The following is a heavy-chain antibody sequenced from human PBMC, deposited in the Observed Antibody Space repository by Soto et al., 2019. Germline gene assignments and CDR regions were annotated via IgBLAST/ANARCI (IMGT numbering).Heavy chain of an antibody. D-gene: IGHD2-8*02. Sequence: QVQLVESGGGVVQSGRSLRLSCAASGFTFSSSGMHWVRQAPGKGLEWVAVISRDGNVQYYAESVKGRFTISRDNSKNTLYLQMDSLGPEDTAAYYCTGEVASGNWGQGTLVTVSS. J-gene: IGHJ4*02. CDR3: TGEVASGN. CDR1: GFTFSSSG. V-gene: IGHV3-30*03. CDR2: ISRDGNVQ.